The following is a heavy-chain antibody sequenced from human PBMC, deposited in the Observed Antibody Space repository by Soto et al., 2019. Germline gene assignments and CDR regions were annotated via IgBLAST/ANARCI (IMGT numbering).Heavy chain of an antibody. Sequence: GESLKISCAASGFTFSSYAMSWVRQAPGKGLEWVSAISGSGGSTYYADSVKGRFTISRDNSKNTLYLQMNSLRAEDTAVYYCAKVHYGSGSYYNAPYFDYWGQGTLVTVSS. V-gene: IGHV3-23*01. CDR3: AKVHYGSGSYYNAPYFDY. D-gene: IGHD3-10*01. CDR1: GFTFSSYA. J-gene: IGHJ4*02. CDR2: ISGSGGST.